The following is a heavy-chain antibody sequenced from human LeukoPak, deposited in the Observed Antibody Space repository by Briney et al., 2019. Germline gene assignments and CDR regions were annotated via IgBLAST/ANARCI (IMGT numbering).Heavy chain of an antibody. CDR1: GLTLRSYV. CDR2: LSGGGINS. D-gene: IGHD3-9*01. J-gene: IGHJ4*02. V-gene: IGHV3-23*01. Sequence: GGSLRLSCVASGLTLRSYVMNWVRQTPGKGLEWVSHLSGGGINSYYADSVKGRFTVSRDNAKNSLYLQMNSLRAEDTAVYYCARVGYDILTGYYYFDYWGQGILVTVSS. CDR3: ARVGYDILTGYYYFDY.